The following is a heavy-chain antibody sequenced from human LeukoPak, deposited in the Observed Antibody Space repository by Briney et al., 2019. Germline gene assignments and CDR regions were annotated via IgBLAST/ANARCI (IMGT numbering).Heavy chain of an antibody. Sequence: GGSLRLSCAASGFTFNSYWMSWVRQAPGKGLEWVSGISWNSGIIGYADSVKGRFTISRDNAKNSLYLQMNSLRAEDTALYYCAKDKSHSSWTSRYYYYALDVWGQGTTVTVSS. J-gene: IGHJ6*02. CDR3: AKDKSHSSWTSRYYYYALDV. V-gene: IGHV3-9*01. CDR2: ISWNSGII. D-gene: IGHD6-19*01. CDR1: GFTFNSYW.